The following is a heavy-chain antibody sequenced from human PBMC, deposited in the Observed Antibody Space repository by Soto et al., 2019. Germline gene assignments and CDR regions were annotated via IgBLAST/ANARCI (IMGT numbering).Heavy chain of an antibody. CDR1: GYTFTSYA. CDR3: ARDHEVYNWNDVNWPYGFDY. CDR2: INAGNGNT. V-gene: IGHV1-3*01. Sequence: ASVKVSCKASGYTFTSYAMHWVRQAPGQRLEWMGWINAGNGNTKYSQKFQGRVTITRDTSASTAYMELSSLSSEDTAVYYCARDHEVYNWNDVNWPYGFDYWGQGTLVTVSS. D-gene: IGHD1-20*01. J-gene: IGHJ4*02.